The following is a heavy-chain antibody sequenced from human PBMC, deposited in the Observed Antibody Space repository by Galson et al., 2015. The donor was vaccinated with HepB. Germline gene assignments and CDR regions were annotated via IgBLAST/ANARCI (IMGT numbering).Heavy chain of an antibody. CDR3: AKARGYYDSSGYSALKHDFDY. Sequence: SLRLSCAASGFTFSSYAMSWVRQAPGKGLEWVSAISGSGGSTYYADSVKGRFTISRDNSKNTLYLQMNSLRAEDTAVYYCAKARGYYDSSGYSALKHDFDYWGQGTLVTVSS. CDR1: GFTFSSYA. D-gene: IGHD3-22*01. CDR2: ISGSGGST. J-gene: IGHJ4*02. V-gene: IGHV3-23*01.